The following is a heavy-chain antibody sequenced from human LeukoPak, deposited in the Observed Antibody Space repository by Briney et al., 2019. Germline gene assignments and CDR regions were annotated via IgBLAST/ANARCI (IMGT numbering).Heavy chain of an antibody. V-gene: IGHV4-61*01. CDR3: ARDPLPLDY. Sequence: PSETLSLTCTVSGGSVSSGSYYWSWIRQPPGKGLEWIGYIYYSGSTNYNPSPKSRVTISVDTSKNQFSLKLSSVTAADTAVYYCARDPLPLDYWGQGTLVTVSS. CDR2: IYYSGST. J-gene: IGHJ4*02. CDR1: GGSVSSGSYY.